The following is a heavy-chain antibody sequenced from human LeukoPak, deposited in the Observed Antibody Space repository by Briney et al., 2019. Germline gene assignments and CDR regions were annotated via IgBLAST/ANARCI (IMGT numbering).Heavy chain of an antibody. CDR2: ISSSSSYI. CDR1: GFTFSSYS. J-gene: IGHJ4*02. V-gene: IGHV3-21*01. Sequence: GGSLRLSCTASGFTFSSYSMNWVRQAPGKGLEWVSSISSSSSYIYYADSVKGRFTISRDNAKNSLYLQMNSLRAEDTAVYYCARVGHGYSYGSFDYWGQGTLVTVSS. CDR3: ARVGHGYSYGSFDY. D-gene: IGHD5-18*01.